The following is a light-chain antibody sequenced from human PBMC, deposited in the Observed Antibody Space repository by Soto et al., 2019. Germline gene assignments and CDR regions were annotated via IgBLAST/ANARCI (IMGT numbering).Light chain of an antibody. CDR2: AAS. CDR3: QQGNSFPRT. Sequence: DIQMTQSPSSVSASVGDRVTITCRASQAISTWLAWYQQKPGKAPKLLIYAASNLQTGVPSRFSGSGSGTDFTLTTSSLQPEDFATYYGQQGNSFPRTFGRRIKVEIK. CDR1: QAISTW. J-gene: IGKJ1*01. V-gene: IGKV1D-12*01.